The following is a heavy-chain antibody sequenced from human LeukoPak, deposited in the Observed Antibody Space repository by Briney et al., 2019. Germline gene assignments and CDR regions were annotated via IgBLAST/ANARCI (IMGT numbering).Heavy chain of an antibody. J-gene: IGHJ5*02. D-gene: IGHD5-18*01. CDR1: GGTFSSYA. Sequence: SVKVSCKASGGTFSSYAISRVRQAPGHGLEWLGGIIPIFGTANYAQKFQGRVTITTAESTSKAYMELSSLRSEDTAVYYCARVGLDTAMVTGYWFDPWGQGTLVTVSS. V-gene: IGHV1-69*05. CDR3: ARVGLDTAMVTGYWFDP. CDR2: IIPIFGTA.